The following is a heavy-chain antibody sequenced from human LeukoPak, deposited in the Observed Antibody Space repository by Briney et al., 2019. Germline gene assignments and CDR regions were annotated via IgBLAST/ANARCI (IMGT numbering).Heavy chain of an antibody. CDR3: ARNRPAYYFDY. Sequence: GRSLRLSCAASGLTFSNYGMQGVRQAPGKGLEWVAVIWPDGSNKYYADSVKGRFTISRDNSKNTLYLQMNSLRAEDTAVYYCARNRPAYYFDYWGQGTLVTVS. CDR2: IWPDGSNK. V-gene: IGHV3-33*01. CDR1: GLTFSNYG. J-gene: IGHJ4*02.